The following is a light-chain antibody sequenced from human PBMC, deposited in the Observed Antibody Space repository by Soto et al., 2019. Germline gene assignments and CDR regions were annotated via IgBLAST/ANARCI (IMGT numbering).Light chain of an antibody. V-gene: IGKV3-20*01. Sequence: EIVLTQSPCTLSLSPGERATLSFRGSQSVSSSYLAWYKQKHGQAPRLXSYGASSRATGIPDRFSGSGSGTEFTLTISRLEPEDFEVYYCQQYGSSPTTFGQGTRLEIK. CDR3: QQYGSSPTT. J-gene: IGKJ5*01. CDR2: GAS. CDR1: QSVSSSY.